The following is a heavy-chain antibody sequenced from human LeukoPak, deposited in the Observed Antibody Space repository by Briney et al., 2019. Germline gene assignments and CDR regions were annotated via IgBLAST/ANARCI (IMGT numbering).Heavy chain of an antibody. J-gene: IGHJ4*02. CDR3: AADAKGDSSGYYDY. V-gene: IGHV1-69*05. CDR2: IIPIFGTA. Sequence: SVKVSCKASGGTFSSYAISWVRQAPGQGLEWMGGIIPIFGTANYAQKFQGRVTITTDESTSTAYMELSSLRSEDTAVYYCAADAKGDSSGYYDYWGQGTLVTVSS. CDR1: GGTFSSYA. D-gene: IGHD3-22*01.